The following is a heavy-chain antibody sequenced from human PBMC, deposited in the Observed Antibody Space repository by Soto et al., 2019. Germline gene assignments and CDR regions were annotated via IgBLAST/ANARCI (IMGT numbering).Heavy chain of an antibody. CDR3: ARFPSAAGTRNWYFDL. J-gene: IGHJ2*01. D-gene: IGHD6-13*01. Sequence: QVHLLQSGAEVKKPWASVKVSCKASGYTFTSYAMHWVRQAPGEMLEWRGGINAGNGNTRYSQRFQGRITNTRDTFASTAYMELSSLRSDDTAVYYCARFPSAAGTRNWYFDLWGRGTLVTVSS. CDR2: INAGNGNT. V-gene: IGHV1-3*01. CDR1: GYTFTSYA.